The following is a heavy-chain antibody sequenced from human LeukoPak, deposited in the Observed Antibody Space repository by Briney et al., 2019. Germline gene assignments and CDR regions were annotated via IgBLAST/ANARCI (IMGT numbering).Heavy chain of an antibody. Sequence: PGGSLSLSCAASVFTINSNYMTWVRQAPGKGLEWVSVIYSADSGGNTYYADYVKVRFTISRDNSKNNLYLHMHSLRAEDTAECYWGSGQVVNGRTPFDYWGQGTLVTVSS. V-gene: IGHV3-53*01. D-gene: IGHD3-22*01. CDR1: VFTINSNY. J-gene: IGHJ4*02. CDR3: GSGQVVNGRTPFDY. CDR2: IYSADSGGNT.